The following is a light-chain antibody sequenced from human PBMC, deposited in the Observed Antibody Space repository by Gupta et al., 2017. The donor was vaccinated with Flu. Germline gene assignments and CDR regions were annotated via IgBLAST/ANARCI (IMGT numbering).Light chain of an antibody. J-gene: IGKJ2*02. CDR3: QQYPGT. V-gene: IGKV1-33*01. Sequence: ASVGDRVTITCQGSQGITTYLNWYHQKPGKAPKLLIYDASRLGTGVPSRFSGSGYGTDFSFTINSLLPEDIGTYYCQQYPGTFGQGTKLEIK. CDR2: DAS. CDR1: QGITTY.